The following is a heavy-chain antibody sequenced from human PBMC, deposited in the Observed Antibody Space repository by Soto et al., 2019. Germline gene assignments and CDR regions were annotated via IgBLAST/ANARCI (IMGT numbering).Heavy chain of an antibody. J-gene: IGHJ4*02. CDR3: ARGGNRYSSTSYGVRGFAC. V-gene: IGHV4-59*01. CDR1: GASISSSY. Sequence: SETLSLTCTVSGASISSSYWSWIRQPPGKGLEWIGYIFHSGSTNYNPSLKSRVTISVDTSKNQFSLNLSSLTTADTAVYFCARGGNRYSSTSYGVRGFACCGQGNLVTVS. CDR2: IFHSGST. D-gene: IGHD6-13*01.